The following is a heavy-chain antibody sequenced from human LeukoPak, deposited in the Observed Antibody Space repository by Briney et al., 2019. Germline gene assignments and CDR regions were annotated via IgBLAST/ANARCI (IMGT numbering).Heavy chain of an antibody. D-gene: IGHD6-19*01. CDR3: ARGTYSSAWYAY. J-gene: IGHJ4*02. Sequence: PSETLSLTCTVSGGSIISYDWSWIRQPPGKGLEWIGYIHYSGSTSYNPSLKSRVTISVDTSKNQFSLKLSSLTAADTAVYYCARGTYSSAWYAYWGQGTLVTVSS. CDR2: IHYSGST. V-gene: IGHV4-59*01. CDR1: GGSIISYD.